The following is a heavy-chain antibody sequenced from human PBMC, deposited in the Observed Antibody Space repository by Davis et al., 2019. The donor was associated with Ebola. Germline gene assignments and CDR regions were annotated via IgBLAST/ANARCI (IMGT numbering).Heavy chain of an antibody. D-gene: IGHD3-16*01. CDR2: ISSSGSTI. V-gene: IGHV3-11*01. CDR1: GGSFSGYY. CDR3: ARAPLVMDY. Sequence: LSLTCAVYGGSFSGYYMSWIRQAPGKGLEWVSYISSSGSTIYYADSVKGRFTISRDNAKNSLYLQMNSLRAEDTAVYYCARAPLVMDYWGQGTLVTVSS. J-gene: IGHJ4*02.